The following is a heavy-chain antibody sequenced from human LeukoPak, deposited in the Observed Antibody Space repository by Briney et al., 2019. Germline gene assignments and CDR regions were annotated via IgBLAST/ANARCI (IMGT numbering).Heavy chain of an antibody. Sequence: SETLSLTCAVYGGSFSGYYWSWIRQPPGKGLEWIGEINHSGSTNYNPSLKSRVTISVDTSKNQFSLKLSSVTAADTAVYYCARLGPIRGYSYGYFRGYYYYMDVWGKGTTVTVSS. J-gene: IGHJ6*03. CDR2: INHSGST. D-gene: IGHD5-18*01. CDR3: ARLGPIRGYSYGYFRGYYYYMDV. V-gene: IGHV4-34*01. CDR1: GGSFSGYY.